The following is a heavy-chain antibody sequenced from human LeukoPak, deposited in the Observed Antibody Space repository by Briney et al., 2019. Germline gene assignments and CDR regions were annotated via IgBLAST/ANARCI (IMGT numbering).Heavy chain of an antibody. D-gene: IGHD3-9*01. CDR3: AREESPPFPDILTGYPDY. J-gene: IGHJ4*02. V-gene: IGHV3-30*04. CDR2: ISYDGSNK. CDR1: GFTFSSYA. Sequence: PGRSLRLSCAASGFTFSSYAMHWVRQAPGKGLEWVAVISYDGSNKYYADSVKGRFTISRDNSKNTLYLQMNSLRAEDTAVYYCAREESPPFPDILTGYPDYWGQGTLVTVSS.